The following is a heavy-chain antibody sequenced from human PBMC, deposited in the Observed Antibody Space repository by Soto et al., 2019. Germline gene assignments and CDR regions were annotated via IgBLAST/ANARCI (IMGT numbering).Heavy chain of an antibody. CDR1: GFTFSSYS. CDR2: ISSSSSYI. V-gene: IGHV3-21*01. Sequence: EVQLVESGGGLVKPGGSLRLSCAASGFTFSSYSMNWVRQAPGKGLEWVSSISSSSSYIYYADSVKGRCTISRDNAKNSLYLQMNSLRAEDTAVYYCARARITIFGVVIEGFDPWGQGTLVTVSS. D-gene: IGHD3-3*01. CDR3: ARARITIFGVVIEGFDP. J-gene: IGHJ5*02.